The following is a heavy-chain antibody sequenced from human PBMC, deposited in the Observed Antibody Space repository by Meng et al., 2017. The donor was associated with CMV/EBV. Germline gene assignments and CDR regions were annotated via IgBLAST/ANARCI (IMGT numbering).Heavy chain of an antibody. CDR2: ISSSRSYI. D-gene: IGHD3-10*01. CDR3: ARDAYYYGSGSYSEVDY. CDR1: GFTFSSYS. Sequence: LSLTCAASGFTFSSYSMNWVRQAPGKGLEWVSSISSSRSYIYYADSVKGRFTISRDNAKNSLYLQMNSLRAEDTAVYYCARDAYYYGSGSYSEVDYWGQGTLVTVSS. V-gene: IGHV3-21*01. J-gene: IGHJ4*02.